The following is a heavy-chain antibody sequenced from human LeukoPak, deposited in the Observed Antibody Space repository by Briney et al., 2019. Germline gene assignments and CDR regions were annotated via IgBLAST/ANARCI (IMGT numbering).Heavy chain of an antibody. CDR2: ISWNGGSL. CDR3: AKDHSILWFGDHYFDY. CDR1: GFTFDEYA. D-gene: IGHD3-10*01. Sequence: PGGSLRLSCAASGFTFDEYAMYWVRQAPGKGLEWVSGISWNGGSLGYADSVKGRFTISRDNAKNSLSLQMNSLRAEDTAVYYCAKDHSILWFGDHYFDYWGQGTLVTVSS. V-gene: IGHV3-9*01. J-gene: IGHJ4*02.